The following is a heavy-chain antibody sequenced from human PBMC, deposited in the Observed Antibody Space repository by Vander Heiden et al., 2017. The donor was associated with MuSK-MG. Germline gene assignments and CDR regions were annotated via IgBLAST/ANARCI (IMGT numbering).Heavy chain of an antibody. CDR2: INHSGST. J-gene: IGHJ6*02. Sequence: QVQLQQLGAGLLKPSETLSLTCAVYGGSFSGYYWSWIRQPPGKGLEWIGEINHSGSTNYNPSIKSRVTISVDTSKNQCSLKLSSVTAADTAVYYCARGRGARYYYYYGMDVWGQGTTVTVSS. V-gene: IGHV4-34*01. CDR1: GGSFSGYY. CDR3: ARGRGARYYYYYGMDV. D-gene: IGHD1-26*01.